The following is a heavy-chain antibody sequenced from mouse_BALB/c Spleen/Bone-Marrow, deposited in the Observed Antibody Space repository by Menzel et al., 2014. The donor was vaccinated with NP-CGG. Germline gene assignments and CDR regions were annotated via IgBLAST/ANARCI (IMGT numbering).Heavy chain of an antibody. J-gene: IGHJ2*03. CDR1: GYAXTDYL. V-gene: IGHV1-54*01. D-gene: IGHD2-3*01. CDR3: ARYDGYFXX. CDR2: INPGSGST. Sequence: QVQLQQSGAELVRPGTSVKVSCKASGYAXTDYLXXWLKXXPXXGLXWXGVINPGSGSTNYXEXFKDKETLTXDKSSXTAYMQLSSLTSDDSAVYFCARYDGYFXXXGQGTSLTVSS.